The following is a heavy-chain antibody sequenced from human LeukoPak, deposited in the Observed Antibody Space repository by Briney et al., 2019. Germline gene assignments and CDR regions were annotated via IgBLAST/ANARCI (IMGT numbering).Heavy chain of an antibody. CDR3: ARGHTAVTRHFDF. D-gene: IGHD4-17*01. J-gene: IGHJ4*02. CDR1: GFSFSNYW. V-gene: IGHV3-21*01. CDR2: ISSGSSAI. Sequence: GGSLTLSCAASGFSFSNYWMHWVRQAPGKGLEWVSIISSGSSAIFSADALKGRFTISRDDAKNLLYLDMNSLRAEDTAVYYCARGHTAVTRHFDFWGQGTLVTVSS.